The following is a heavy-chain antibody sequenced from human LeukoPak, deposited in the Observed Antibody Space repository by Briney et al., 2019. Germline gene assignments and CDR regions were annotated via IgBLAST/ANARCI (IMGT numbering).Heavy chain of an antibody. D-gene: IGHD3-3*01. CDR3: ARNGYDFWSGYLNYYYYYYMDV. CDR2: MNPNSGNT. Sequence: ASVKVPCKASGYTFTSYDINWVRQATGQGLEWMGWMNPNSGNTGYAQKFQGRVTMTRNTSISTAYMELSSLRSEDTAVYYCARNGYDFWSGYLNYYYYYYMDVWGKGTTVTVSS. CDR1: GYTFTSYD. V-gene: IGHV1-8*01. J-gene: IGHJ6*03.